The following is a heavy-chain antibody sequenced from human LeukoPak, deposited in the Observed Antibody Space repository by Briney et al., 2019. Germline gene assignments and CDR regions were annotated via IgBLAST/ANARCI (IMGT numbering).Heavy chain of an antibody. CDR2: ISSSRSYI. CDR3: ARVYSTIFGVVRNWFDP. Sequence: GGSLRLSCAASGFTFSSYGMNWVRQAPGKGLEWVSSISSSRSYIYYADSVKGRFTISRDNAKNSLYLQMNSLRAEDTAVYYCARVYSTIFGVVRNWFDPWGQGTLVTVSS. CDR1: GFTFSSYG. V-gene: IGHV3-21*01. D-gene: IGHD3-3*01. J-gene: IGHJ5*02.